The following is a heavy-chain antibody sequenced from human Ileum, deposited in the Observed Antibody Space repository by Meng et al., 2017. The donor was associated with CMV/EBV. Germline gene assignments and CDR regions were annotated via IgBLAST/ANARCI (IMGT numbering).Heavy chain of an antibody. J-gene: IGHJ4*02. D-gene: IGHD3-22*01. CDR2: IYYSGST. CDR1: GGSVSSGSYY. V-gene: IGHV4-61*01. CDR3: ATSLATNSDNSAYYFLVY. Sequence: SETLSLTCTVSGGSVSSGSYYWSWIRQSPGKGLEWIGYIYYSGSTKYNPSLKSRVTMSVDTSKNQFSLKLSSVTAADTAVYYRATSLATNSDNSAYYFLVYWGQGTLVTVSS.